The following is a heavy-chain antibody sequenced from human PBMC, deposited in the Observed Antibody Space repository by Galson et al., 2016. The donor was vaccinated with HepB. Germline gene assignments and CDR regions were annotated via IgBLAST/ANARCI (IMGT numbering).Heavy chain of an antibody. CDR2: TFYRSTWEN. J-gene: IGHJ6*02. Sequence: CAISGDSVYNSGAAWVWIRQSPSRGLEWLGRTFYRSTWENHYAGSVKNRITISPDTSRNQFSLHLNSVTPEDTAVYYCARAVMLGRGRDVWGQGTTVTVSS. V-gene: IGHV6-1*01. CDR3: ARAVMLGRGRDV. CDR1: GDSVYNSGAA. D-gene: IGHD3-10*01.